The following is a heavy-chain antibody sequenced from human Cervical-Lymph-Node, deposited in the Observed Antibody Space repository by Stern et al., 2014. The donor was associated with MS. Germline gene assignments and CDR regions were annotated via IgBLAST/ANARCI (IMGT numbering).Heavy chain of an antibody. J-gene: IGHJ4*02. CDR1: GYSFSSEYY. Sequence: QVQLQESGPGLVKPSETLSLTCTVSGYSFSSEYYWGWIRQTPGKGLEWXGSIYHSGYTSYNPSLKSRVTMSVDTSKNQFSLSLSSVTAADTAVYYCARDSYSDYAETTFDYWGQGILVTVSS. D-gene: IGHD4-11*01. CDR3: ARDSYSDYAETTFDY. V-gene: IGHV4-38-2*02. CDR2: IYHSGYT.